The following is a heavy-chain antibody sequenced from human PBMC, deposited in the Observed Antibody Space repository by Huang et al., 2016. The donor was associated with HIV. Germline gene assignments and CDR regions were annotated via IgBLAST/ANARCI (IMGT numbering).Heavy chain of an antibody. V-gene: IGHV4-39*01. Sequence: QMRFQESGPGLVKPSGTQSLTCNVSGGSINTGRYYWGWFRQPPGKGLEWVGSLYYSGKMEYEPAFKGRLTMSADTSKNQFSLKLSSVTAADTAIYYCARNHDFWRGRMFAISYFDVWGRGTLVTVAS. J-gene: IGHJ2*01. CDR1: GGSINTGRYY. D-gene: IGHD3-3*01. CDR2: LYYSGKM. CDR3: ARNHDFWRGRMFAISYFDV.